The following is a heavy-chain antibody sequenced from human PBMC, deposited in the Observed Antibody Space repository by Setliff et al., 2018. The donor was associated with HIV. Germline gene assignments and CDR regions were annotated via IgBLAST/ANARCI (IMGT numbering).Heavy chain of an antibody. CDR3: ARIHTGHNFWPYYGVDV. J-gene: IGHJ6*02. V-gene: IGHV2-70*11. CDR2: IDWDDDK. CDR1: GSSLSTSGMC. Sequence: SGPTLVNPTQTLTLTCTFSGSSLSTSGMCVSWIRQPPGKALEWLARIDWDDDKYYSTSLTTRLTISKDTSKNQVVLTMTNMDPEDTATYCCARIHTGHNFWPYYGVDVWGQGTTVTVSS. D-gene: IGHD3-3*01.